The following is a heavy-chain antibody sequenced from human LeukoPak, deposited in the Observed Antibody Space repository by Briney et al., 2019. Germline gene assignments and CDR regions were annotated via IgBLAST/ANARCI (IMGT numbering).Heavy chain of an antibody. CDR1: GFTFDDYG. J-gene: IGHJ6*03. CDR2: INWNGGST. D-gene: IGHD5-18*01. Sequence: GGSLRLSCAASGFTFDDYGMSWVRQAPGKGLEWVSGINWNGGSTGYADSVKGRFTISRDNAKNSLYPQMNSLRAEDTALYYCARRRRGYSYGTDYYYYMDVWGKGTTVIVSS. V-gene: IGHV3-20*04. CDR3: ARRRRGYSYGTDYYYYMDV.